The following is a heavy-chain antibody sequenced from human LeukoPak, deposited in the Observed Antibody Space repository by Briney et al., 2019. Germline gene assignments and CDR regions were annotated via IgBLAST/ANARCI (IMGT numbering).Heavy chain of an antibody. Sequence: PSETLSLTCTVSGGSISSYYWSWIRQPAGKGLEWIGRIYTSGSTNYNPSLKSRVTMSVDTSKNQFSLKLSSVTAADTAVYYCAGDGDGYSPAYYMDVWGKGTTVTISS. D-gene: IGHD5-24*01. J-gene: IGHJ6*03. CDR1: GGSISSYY. CDR3: AGDGDGYSPAYYMDV. CDR2: IYTSGST. V-gene: IGHV4-4*07.